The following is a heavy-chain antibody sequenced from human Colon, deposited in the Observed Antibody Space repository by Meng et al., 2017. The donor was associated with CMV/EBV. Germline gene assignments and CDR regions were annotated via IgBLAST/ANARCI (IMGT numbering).Heavy chain of an antibody. J-gene: IGHJ4*02. V-gene: IGHV3-30*04. CDR2: ISYDGNHR. Sequence: GESLKISCAASGFTFSDYAVHWVRQAPGKGLEWVAHISYDGNHRYYADSMKGRFTISRDNSKNTLYLQVDSLRPEDTATYYCASTIAAAGLDYRGQGTLVTVSS. CDR3: ASTIAAAGLDY. D-gene: IGHD6-13*01. CDR1: GFTFSDYA.